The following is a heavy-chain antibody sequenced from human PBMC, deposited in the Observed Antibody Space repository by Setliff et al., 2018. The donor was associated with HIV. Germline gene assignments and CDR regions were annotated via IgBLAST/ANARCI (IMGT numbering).Heavy chain of an antibody. CDR1: GYTFTSYG. CDR3: ARGGVCTSTSCGGNYSYGMDV. Sequence: ASVKVSCKASGYTFTSYGISWVRQAPGQGLEWMGWISAYNGNTNYAQKLQGRVTMTTDTSTSTAYMELSSLRSDDTAVYYCARGGVCTSTSCGGNYSYGMDVWGQGTTVTVSS. CDR2: ISAYNGNT. D-gene: IGHD2-2*01. J-gene: IGHJ6*02. V-gene: IGHV1-18*01.